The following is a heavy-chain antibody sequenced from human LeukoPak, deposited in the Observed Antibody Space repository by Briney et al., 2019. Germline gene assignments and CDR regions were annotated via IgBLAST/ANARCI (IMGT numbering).Heavy chain of an antibody. CDR2: IYSSGSA. Sequence: SETLSLTCTVSGDFFSTYYWSWIRQPAGKGLEWIGHIYSSGSANYNPSLKSRVTMSIDSSKNQFSLKMTSVTAADTAVYYCASYYYDSSGYSTDAFDIWGQGTMVTVSS. D-gene: IGHD3-22*01. J-gene: IGHJ3*02. CDR3: ASYYYDSSGYSTDAFDI. CDR1: GDFFSTYY. V-gene: IGHV4-4*07.